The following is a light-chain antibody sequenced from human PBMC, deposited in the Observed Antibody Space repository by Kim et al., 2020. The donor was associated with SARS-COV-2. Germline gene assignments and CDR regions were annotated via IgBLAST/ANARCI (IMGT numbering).Light chain of an antibody. J-gene: IGLJ2*01. V-gene: IGLV3-19*01. CDR2: GKN. CDR3: NSRDSSGNHVV. CDR1: SLRSYY. Sequence: ARAPTVRITCQGDSLRSYYASWYQKKPGQAPVLVIYGKNNRPSGIPDRFSGSSSGNTASLTITGAQAEDEADYYCNSRDSSGNHVVFGGGTQLTVL.